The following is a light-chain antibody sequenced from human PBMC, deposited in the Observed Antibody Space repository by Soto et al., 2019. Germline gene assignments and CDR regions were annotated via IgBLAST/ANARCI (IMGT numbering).Light chain of an antibody. V-gene: IGKV1-5*01. CDR1: QSISNF. CDR2: DVS. CDR3: QHYKNYVT. J-gene: IGKJ3*01. Sequence: DIQMTQSPSTLSASVGDRATITCRASQSISNFLAWYQQKPGKAPKLLIYDVSTLERGVPSRFSGSGSGTEFTLTINSLQSDDFATYYCQHYKNYVTFGPGTTVDVK.